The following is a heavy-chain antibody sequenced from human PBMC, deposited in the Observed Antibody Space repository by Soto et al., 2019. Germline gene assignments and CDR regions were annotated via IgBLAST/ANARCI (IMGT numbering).Heavy chain of an antibody. CDR1: GGSISSYY. J-gene: IGHJ4*02. V-gene: IGHV4-59*01. CDR2: IYYSGST. CDR3: ARSDGRY. Sequence: SETLSLTCTVSGGSISSYYWSWIRQPPGKGLEWIGYIYYSGSTNYNPSLKSRVTISVDTSKNQFSLKLSSVTAADTAVYYCARSDGRYWGKGTLFTVSS.